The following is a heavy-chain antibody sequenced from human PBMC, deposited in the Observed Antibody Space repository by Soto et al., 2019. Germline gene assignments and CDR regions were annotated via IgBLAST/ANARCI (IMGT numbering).Heavy chain of an antibody. D-gene: IGHD2-2*01. J-gene: IGHJ4*02. CDR3: ANLPVFFSSMRDY. V-gene: IGHV3-23*01. Sequence: EVNLLEAGGALVQPGGSLRLSCAASGFTFGASAMSWVRQAPGKGLEWVSGVSSSGDNTYYADSVKGRFAISRDNSKNMLYLQMNSLRAEDTAIYYCANLPVFFSSMRDYWGQGTLVTVSS. CDR2: VSSSGDNT. CDR1: GFTFGASA.